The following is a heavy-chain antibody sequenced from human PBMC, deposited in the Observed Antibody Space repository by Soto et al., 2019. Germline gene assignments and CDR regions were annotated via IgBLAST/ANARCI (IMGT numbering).Heavy chain of an antibody. CDR3: ARTVGAAYYFDF. CDR2: VYTSGST. J-gene: IGHJ4*02. D-gene: IGHD1-26*01. V-gene: IGHV4-4*07. Sequence: SETLSLTCTVSGDSMTKYYWSWIRQAAGKGLEWIGRVYTSGSTNYNPSLKSRVTMSIDTSNNHFSLTLKSVTAADTAVYYCARTVGAAYYFDFWGQGALVTVPS. CDR1: GDSMTKYY.